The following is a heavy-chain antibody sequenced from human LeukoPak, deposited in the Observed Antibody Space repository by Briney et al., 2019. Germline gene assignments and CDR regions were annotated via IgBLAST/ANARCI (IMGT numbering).Heavy chain of an antibody. J-gene: IGHJ3*02. CDR2: ISYDGSNK. CDR3: ARDAGTEVTTVPDAFDI. D-gene: IGHD4-11*01. Sequence: GGSLRLSCAASGFTFSDYYMSWIRQAPGKGLEWVAVISYDGSNKYYADSVKGRFTISRDNSKNSLYLQMISLRAEDTAVYYCARDAGTEVTTVPDAFDIWGQGTMVTVSS. V-gene: IGHV3-30-3*01. CDR1: GFTFSDYY.